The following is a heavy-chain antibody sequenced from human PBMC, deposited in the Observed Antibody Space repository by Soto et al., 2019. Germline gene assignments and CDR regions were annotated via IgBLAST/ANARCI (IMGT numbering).Heavy chain of an antibody. V-gene: IGHV3-30-3*01. CDR3: ARVMMTLRGMDV. CDR1: GFTFSSYA. D-gene: IGHD3-16*01. CDR2: ISYDGSNK. J-gene: IGHJ6*02. Sequence: ESGGGVVQPGRSLRLSCAASGFTFSSYAMHWVRQAPGKGLEWVAVISYDGSNKYYADSVKGRFTISRDNSKNTLYLQMNSLRAEDTAVYYCARVMMTLRGMDVWGQGTTVTVSS.